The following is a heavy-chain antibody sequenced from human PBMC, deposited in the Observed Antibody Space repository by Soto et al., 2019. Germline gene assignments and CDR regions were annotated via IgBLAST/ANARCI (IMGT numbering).Heavy chain of an antibody. CDR3: ARDILRSLDRFSAFDI. J-gene: IGHJ3*02. CDR1: GFTFSSYG. V-gene: IGHV3-33*01. Sequence: QVQLVESGGGVVQPGRSLRLSCAASGFTFSSYGMHWVRQAPGKGLEWVAVIWYDGSNKYYADSVKGRFTISRDNSKNTLYLQMNSLRAEDTAVYYCARDILRSLDRFSAFDIWGQGTMVTVSS. D-gene: IGHD3-9*01. CDR2: IWYDGSNK.